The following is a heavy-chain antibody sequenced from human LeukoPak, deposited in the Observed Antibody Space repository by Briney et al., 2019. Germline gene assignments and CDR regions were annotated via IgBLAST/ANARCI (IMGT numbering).Heavy chain of an antibody. CDR1: GGSISIYY. Sequence: SETLSLTCTVSGGSISIYYWSWIRQRPGEGLEWIGYVHYSGSTDYNPSLKSRATISVDTSKNQLSLKLTSATAADTAVYYCAREYSSFDYWGQGILVTVSS. CDR2: VHYSGST. CDR3: AREYSSFDY. D-gene: IGHD6-13*01. V-gene: IGHV4-59*01. J-gene: IGHJ4*02.